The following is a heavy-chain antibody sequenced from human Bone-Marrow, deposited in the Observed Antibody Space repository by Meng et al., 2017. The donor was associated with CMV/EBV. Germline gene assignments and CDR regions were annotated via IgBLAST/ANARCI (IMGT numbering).Heavy chain of an antibody. CDR2: ITHSGST. J-gene: IGHJ4*02. CDR3: APGFRSWSGSYSS. V-gene: IGHV4-34*01. D-gene: IGHD1-26*01. CDR1: GAPFSGY. Sequence: VHLQQWGAGLLKPSATLSPLCGVYGAPFSGYWSWVRQPPGKGLEWIGEITHSGSTNYNVSLKRRVTISIDTSKNQFSLKLSSVTATDTAVYYCAPGFRSWSGSYSSWGQGTLVTVSS.